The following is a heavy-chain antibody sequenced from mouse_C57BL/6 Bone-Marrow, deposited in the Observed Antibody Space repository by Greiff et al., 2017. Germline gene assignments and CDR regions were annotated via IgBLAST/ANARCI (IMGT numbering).Heavy chain of an antibody. V-gene: IGHV14-2*01. Sequence: VQLKQSGAELVKPGASVKLSCTASGFNIKDYYMHWVKQRTEQGLEWIGRIDPEDGETKYAPKFQGKATITADTSSNTACLQLSSLTSEDPAVYYFATYYCGISYVDDFDYWGQGTTLTVSS. CDR2: IDPEDGET. D-gene: IGHD1-1*01. CDR3: ATYYCGISYVDDFDY. J-gene: IGHJ2*01. CDR1: GFNIKDYY.